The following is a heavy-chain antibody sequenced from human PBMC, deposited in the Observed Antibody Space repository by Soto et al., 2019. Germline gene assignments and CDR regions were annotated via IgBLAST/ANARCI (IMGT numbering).Heavy chain of an antibody. CDR2: IIPIFGTA. J-gene: IGHJ6*02. CDR1: GGTFSSYV. Sequence: QVQLVQSGAEVKKPGSSVKVSCKASGGTFSSYVISWVRQAPGQGLEWMGGIIPIFGTANYAQKFQGRVTITADESTSTAYMELSSLRSEDTAVYYCASNPAMVYAMGGYYYYGMDVWGQGTTVTVSS. CDR3: ASNPAMVYAMGGYYYYGMDV. V-gene: IGHV1-69*01. D-gene: IGHD2-8*01.